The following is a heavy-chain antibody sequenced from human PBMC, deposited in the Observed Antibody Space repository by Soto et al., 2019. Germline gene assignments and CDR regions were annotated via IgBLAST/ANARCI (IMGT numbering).Heavy chain of an antibody. CDR3: AVNGGIDAFDI. CDR1: GYTFTAYY. J-gene: IGHJ3*02. V-gene: IGHV1-2*04. CDR2: INPNSGDT. D-gene: IGHD4-17*01. Sequence: QVQLVQSGAEVKKPGASVKVSCKASGYTFTAYYMHWVRQAPGQGFEWMGWINPNSGDTNYAQKFQDWVTMTXDXSXXXAXXXXXXLRSXXTXVYYCAVNGGIDAFDIWGQGTMVSVSS.